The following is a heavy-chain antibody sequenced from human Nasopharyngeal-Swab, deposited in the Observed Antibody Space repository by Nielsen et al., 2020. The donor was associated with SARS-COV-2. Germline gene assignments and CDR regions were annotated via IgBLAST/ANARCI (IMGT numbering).Heavy chain of an antibody. V-gene: IGHV3-23*01. CDR2: ISGSGGST. CDR3: AKMAGRGYSYGDFEGYFDY. J-gene: IGHJ4*02. D-gene: IGHD5-18*01. Sequence: VRQAPGKGPEWVSAISGSGGSTYYADSVKGRFTISRDNSKNTLYLQMNSLRAEDTAVYYCAKMAGRGYSYGDFEGYFDYWGQGTLVTVSS.